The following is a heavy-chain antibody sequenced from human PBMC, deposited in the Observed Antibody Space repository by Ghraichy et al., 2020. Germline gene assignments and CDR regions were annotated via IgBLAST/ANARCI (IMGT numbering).Heavy chain of an antibody. J-gene: IGHJ4*02. D-gene: IGHD2-8*02. V-gene: IGHV3-48*02. CDR1: GFTFSTSS. Sequence: GGSLRLSCTASGFTFSTSSMIWVRQAPGKGLEWISYLSSGTTIIYYADSVKGRFTVSRDDAKNSLYLQMNGLKDDDTAVYYCARIGGVGRYFDNWGQGTLGTVSS. CDR2: LSSGTTII. CDR3: ARIGGVGRYFDN.